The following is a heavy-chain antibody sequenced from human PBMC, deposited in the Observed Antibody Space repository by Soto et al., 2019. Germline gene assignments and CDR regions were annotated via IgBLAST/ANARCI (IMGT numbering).Heavy chain of an antibody. D-gene: IGHD1-26*01. CDR1: GFTFSSYG. J-gene: IGHJ3*02. CDR3: AXEVEEVGGLDI. Sequence: QVQLVESGGGVVQPGRSLRLSCAASGFTFSSYGMHWVRQAPGKGLEWVAVIWYDGSNKYYADSVKGRFTISRDNSKNTLYLQMNSLRAEDTAVYYCAXEVEEVGGLDIWGQGTMVTVSS. V-gene: IGHV3-33*01. CDR2: IWYDGSNK.